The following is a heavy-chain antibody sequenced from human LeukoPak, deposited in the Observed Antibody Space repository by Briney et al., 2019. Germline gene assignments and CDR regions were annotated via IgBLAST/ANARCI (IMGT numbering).Heavy chain of an antibody. CDR1: GYTFTSYG. CDR3: ARDGVGYCSSTSCFNWFDP. V-gene: IGHV1-18*01. J-gene: IGHJ5*02. Sequence: ASVKVSCKASGYTFTSYGISWVRQAPGQGLEWMGWISAYNGNTNYAQKLQGRVTMTTDTSTSTAYMELRSLSSDDTAVYYCARDGVGYCSSTSCFNWFDPWGQGTLVTVSS. D-gene: IGHD2-2*01. CDR2: ISAYNGNT.